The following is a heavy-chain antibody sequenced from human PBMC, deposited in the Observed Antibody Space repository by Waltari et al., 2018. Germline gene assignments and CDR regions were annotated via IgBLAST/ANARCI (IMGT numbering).Heavy chain of an antibody. CDR2: IYTGGTT. Sequence: EVQLVETGGGLIEPGGSLRLSCAASGLTVSSSYMSWVRQAPGKGLEWVSVIYTGGTTFYADSVKGRFTVSRDNSKNTVYLQMNSLRAEDTAVYYCARERGTGYGDGALYYFDYWGQGTLVTVSS. J-gene: IGHJ4*02. CDR3: ARERGTGYGDGALYYFDY. CDR1: GLTVSSSY. V-gene: IGHV3-53*02. D-gene: IGHD4-17*01.